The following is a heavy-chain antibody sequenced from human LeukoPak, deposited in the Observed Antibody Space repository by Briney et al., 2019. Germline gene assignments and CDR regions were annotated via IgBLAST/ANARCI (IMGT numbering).Heavy chain of an antibody. J-gene: IGHJ4*02. V-gene: IGHV4-39*01. CDR3: ASSTRNPVSFDH. D-gene: IGHD2-2*01. Sequence: SETLSLTCTVSGGSISSSSYYWGWIRQPPGKGLEWIGSIYYSGSTYYNPSLKSRVTISVDTSKNQFSLKLSSVTAADTAVYYCASSTRNPVSFDHWGQGTLVTVSS. CDR2: IYYSGST. CDR1: GGSISSSSYY.